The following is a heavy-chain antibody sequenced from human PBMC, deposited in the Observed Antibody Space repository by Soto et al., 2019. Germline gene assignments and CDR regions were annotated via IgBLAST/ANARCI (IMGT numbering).Heavy chain of an antibody. J-gene: IGHJ4*02. CDR3: AAREGARGRYNFDY. CDR1: GFTFTSSA. Sequence: SVKVSCKASGFTFTSSAVQWVRQARGQRLEWIGWIVVGSGNTNYAQKFQERVTITRDMSTSTAYMELSSLRSEDTAVYYCAAREGARGRYNFDYWGQGTLVTVS. V-gene: IGHV1-58*01. CDR2: IVVGSGNT. D-gene: IGHD1-26*01.